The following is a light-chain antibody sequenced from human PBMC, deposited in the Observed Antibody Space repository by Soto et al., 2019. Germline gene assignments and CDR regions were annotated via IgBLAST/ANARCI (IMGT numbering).Light chain of an antibody. J-gene: IGKJ1*01. CDR1: QSVSSSY. Sequence: EIVLTQSPGNLSLSPGERATLSCRASQSVSSSYLAWYQQKPGQAPRPLIYGASSRATGIPDRFSGSGSGTDFTLTISRLEPEDFAVYYCQQYGSSPDTFGQGTKVEIK. CDR2: GAS. CDR3: QQYGSSPDT. V-gene: IGKV3-20*01.